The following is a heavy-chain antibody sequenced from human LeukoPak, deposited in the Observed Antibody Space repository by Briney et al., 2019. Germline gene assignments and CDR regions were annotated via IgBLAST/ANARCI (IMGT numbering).Heavy chain of an antibody. CDR2: ISGSGDNT. CDR1: GFTFSSYA. Sequence: GESLKISCAVSGFTFSSYAMSWVRQAPGKGLEWVSAISGSGDNTYYADSVKGRFTISRDNSKNTLYLQMNSLRAEDTAVYYCAKSGYYTGPNPGLDYWGQGTLVTVSS. D-gene: IGHD3-3*01. V-gene: IGHV3-23*01. J-gene: IGHJ4*02. CDR3: AKSGYYTGPNPGLDY.